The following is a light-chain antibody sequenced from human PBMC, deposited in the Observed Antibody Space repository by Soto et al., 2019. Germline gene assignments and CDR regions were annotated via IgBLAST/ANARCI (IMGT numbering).Light chain of an antibody. J-gene: IGKJ3*01. V-gene: IGKV1-8*01. CDR2: AAS. CDR1: QGISSY. Sequence: AIRMTQSPSSLSASTGDRVTITCRASQGISSYLAWYQQKPGKAPKLLTYAASTLQSGVPSRFSGSGSGTDFTLTISCLQSEDFATYYCQQYYSYPRGFGPGTKVDIK. CDR3: QQYYSYPRG.